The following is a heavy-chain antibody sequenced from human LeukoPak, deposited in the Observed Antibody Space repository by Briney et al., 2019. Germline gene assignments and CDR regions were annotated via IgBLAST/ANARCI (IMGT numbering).Heavy chain of an antibody. CDR2: INGEGSRI. CDR3: ARDPGYYYYGMDG. Sequence: GGSLRLSCAVTGFNLRTYWIHWVRHSPGRGLEWVARINGEGSRISNADSVRGRFTISRDNAKNTAYLQMNSLRAEDTALYYCARDPGYYYYGMDGWGQGTTVVVSS. V-gene: IGHV3-74*01. CDR1: GFNLRTYW. J-gene: IGHJ6*02.